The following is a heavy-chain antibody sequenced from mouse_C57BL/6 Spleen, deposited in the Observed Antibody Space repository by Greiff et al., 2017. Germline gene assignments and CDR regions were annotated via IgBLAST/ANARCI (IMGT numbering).Heavy chain of an antibody. CDR1: GYAFSSSW. CDR2: IYPGDGDT. Sequence: QVQLKQSGPELVKPGASVKISCKASGYAFSSSWMSWVKQRPGKGLEWIGRIYPGDGDTNYNGTFKGKATLTADKSSSTAYMQLSSLTSEDSAVSFCARSDYGSSFAYWGQGTLVTVSA. J-gene: IGHJ3*01. CDR3: ARSDYGSSFAY. D-gene: IGHD1-1*01. V-gene: IGHV1-82*01.